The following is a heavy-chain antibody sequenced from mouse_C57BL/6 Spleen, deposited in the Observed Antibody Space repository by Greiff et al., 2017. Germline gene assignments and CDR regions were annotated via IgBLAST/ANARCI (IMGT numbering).Heavy chain of an antibody. Sequence: VQLQQSGPVLVKPGASVKMSCKASGYTFTDYYMNWVKQSHGKSLKWIGVINPYNGGTSYNQKFKGKATLTVDKSSSTAYMELNSLTSEDSAVYYCARSGDYDGYYFDYWGQGTTLTVSS. CDR2: INPYNGGT. J-gene: IGHJ2*01. V-gene: IGHV1-19*01. CDR3: ARSGDYDGYYFDY. CDR1: GYTFTDYY. D-gene: IGHD2-4*01.